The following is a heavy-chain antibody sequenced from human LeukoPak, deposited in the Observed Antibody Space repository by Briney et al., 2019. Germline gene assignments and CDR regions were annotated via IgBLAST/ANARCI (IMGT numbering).Heavy chain of an antibody. CDR2: INYSGNT. V-gene: IGHV4-39*07. Sequence: PSETLSLTCTVSGGSISSSSYYWVWIRQPPGKELEWIGSINYSGNTYYNPSVKSRVTISVDTSENEFSLKLSSVTAADTAVYYCARAYHSSWYLNWFDPWGQGTLVTVSS. D-gene: IGHD6-13*01. CDR3: ARAYHSSWYLNWFDP. CDR1: GGSISSSSYY. J-gene: IGHJ5*02.